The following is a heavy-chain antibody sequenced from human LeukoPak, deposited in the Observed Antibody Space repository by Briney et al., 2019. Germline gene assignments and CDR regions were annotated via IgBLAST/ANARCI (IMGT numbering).Heavy chain of an antibody. CDR2: IYSSGST. D-gene: IGHD1-1*01. J-gene: IGHJ5*02. CDR1: GVSIGSHY. CDR3: ARSSTALGWFDP. V-gene: IGHV4-59*06. Sequence: SETLSLTCTVSGVSIGSHYWSWIRQHPGKGLEWIGYIYSSGSTYYNPSLKSRVTISVDTSKNQFSLKLSSVTAADTAVYYCARSSTALGWFDPWGQGTLVTVSS.